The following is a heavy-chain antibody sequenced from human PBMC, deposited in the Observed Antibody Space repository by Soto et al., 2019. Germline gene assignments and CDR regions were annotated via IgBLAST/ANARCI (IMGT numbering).Heavy chain of an antibody. D-gene: IGHD3-10*01. CDR3: VKDLVGEFGELFFDY. Sequence: GGSLRLSCSASGFTFSSYAMHWVRQAPGKGLEYVSAISSNGGSTYYADSVKGRFTISRDNSKNTLYLQMSSLRAEDTAVYYCVKDLVGEFGELFFDYWGQGTLVTVSS. J-gene: IGHJ4*02. CDR2: ISSNGGST. V-gene: IGHV3-64D*08. CDR1: GFTFSSYA.